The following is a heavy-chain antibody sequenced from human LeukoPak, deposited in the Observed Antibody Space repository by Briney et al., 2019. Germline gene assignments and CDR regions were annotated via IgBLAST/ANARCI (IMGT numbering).Heavy chain of an antibody. D-gene: IGHD6-19*01. V-gene: IGHV4-34*01. J-gene: IGHJ6*03. CDR1: GGSFSGYY. CDR3: ARGPNSSGWYYPAARSYYYMDV. Sequence: SETLSLTCAVYGGSFSGYYWSWIRQPPGKGLEWIGEINHSGSTNYNPSLKSRVTISVDTSKNQFSLKLSSVTAADTAVYYCARGPNSSGWYYPAARSYYYMDVWGKGTTVTVSS. CDR2: INHSGST.